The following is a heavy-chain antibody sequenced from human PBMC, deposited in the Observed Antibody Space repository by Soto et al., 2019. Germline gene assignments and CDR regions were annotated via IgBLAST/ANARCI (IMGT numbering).Heavy chain of an antibody. V-gene: IGHV4-59*01. CDR1: GFSISSYY. CDR2: IYYSGST. J-gene: IGHJ4*02. Sequence: SETLSLTCTFSGFSISSYYLSLIRQPPGKGLEWIGYIYYSGSTNYNPSLKSRVTISVDTSKNQFSLKLSSVTAADTAVYYCARSVAGFDYWGQGTLVTVSS. D-gene: IGHD6-19*01. CDR3: ARSVAGFDY.